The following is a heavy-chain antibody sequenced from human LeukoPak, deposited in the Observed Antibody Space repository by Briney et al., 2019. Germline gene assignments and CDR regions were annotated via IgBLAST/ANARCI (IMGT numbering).Heavy chain of an antibody. CDR3: AELGITMIGGV. J-gene: IGHJ6*04. V-gene: IGHV3-30*02. CDR2: IRYDGSIK. Sequence: GGSLRLSCAASGFTFSSYGMHWIRQAPGKGLEWVAFIRYDGSIKYYADSVKGRFTISRDNAKNSLYLQMNSLRAEDTAVYYCAELGITMIGGVWGKGTTVTISS. CDR1: GFTFSSYG. D-gene: IGHD3-10*02.